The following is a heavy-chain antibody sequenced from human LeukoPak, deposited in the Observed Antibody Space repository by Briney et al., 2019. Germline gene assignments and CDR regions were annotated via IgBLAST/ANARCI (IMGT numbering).Heavy chain of an antibody. J-gene: IGHJ4*02. D-gene: IGHD6-19*01. Sequence: GGSLRLSCAASGFTVSSNYMSWVRQAPGKGLEWVSVIYSGGSTYYADSVKGRFTISRDNSKNTLYLQMNSLRAEDTAVYYCARGTQWLVHFYYWGQGTLVTVSS. CDR3: ARGTQWLVHFYY. CDR2: IYSGGST. V-gene: IGHV3-66*01. CDR1: GFTVSSNY.